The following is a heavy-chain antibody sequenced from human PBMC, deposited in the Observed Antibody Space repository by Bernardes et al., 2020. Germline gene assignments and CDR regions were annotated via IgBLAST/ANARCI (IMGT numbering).Heavy chain of an antibody. CDR2: IYYSGST. V-gene: IGHV4-39*01. D-gene: IGHD6-6*01. CDR1: GGSISSISYY. J-gene: IGHJ4*02. Sequence: SEALSLTCTVSGGSISSISYYWGWLLQPPGKGLEWIGSIYYSGSTYYNPSLKSRVTISVDTSKNQFSLKLSSVTAADTAVYYCARLGLGYSSSSFFDYWGQGTLVTVSS. CDR3: ARLGLGYSSSSFFDY.